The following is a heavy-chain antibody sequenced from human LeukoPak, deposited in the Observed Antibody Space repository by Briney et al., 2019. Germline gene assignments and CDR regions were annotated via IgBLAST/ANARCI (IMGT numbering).Heavy chain of an antibody. V-gene: IGHV3-30-3*01. CDR3: ATQFGELLFSYFDY. Sequence: GRSLRLSCAASGFTFSSYAMHWVRQAPGKGLEWVAVISYDGSNKYYADSVKGRFTVSRDNSKNTLDLQMNSLRAEDTAVYYCATQFGELLFSYFDYWGQGTLVTVSS. CDR1: GFTFSSYA. D-gene: IGHD3-10*01. J-gene: IGHJ4*02. CDR2: ISYDGSNK.